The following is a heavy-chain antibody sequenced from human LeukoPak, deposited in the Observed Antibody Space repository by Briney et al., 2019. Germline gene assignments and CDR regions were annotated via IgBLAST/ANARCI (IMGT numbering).Heavy chain of an antibody. V-gene: IGHV3-48*03. Sequence: GGSLRLSCAASGFTFSSYEMNWVRQAPGKGLEGGSYISSSRSTIYYADSVRGRFTISRDNAKNSLYLQMNSLRAEDTAVYYCAELGITMIGGVWGKGTTVTISS. CDR3: AELGITMIGGV. J-gene: IGHJ6*04. CDR2: ISSSRSTI. CDR1: GFTFSSYE. D-gene: IGHD3-10*02.